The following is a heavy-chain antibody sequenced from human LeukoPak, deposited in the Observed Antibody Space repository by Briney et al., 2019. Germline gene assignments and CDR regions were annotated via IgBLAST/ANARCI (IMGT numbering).Heavy chain of an antibody. CDR3: ARNLGSTWNA. J-gene: IGHJ4*02. D-gene: IGHD1-1*01. CDR1: GGSISSGSYY. V-gene: IGHV4-61*02. CDR2: IYTSGST. Sequence: PSQTLSLTCTVSGGSISSGSYYWSWIRQPAGKGLEWIGRIYTSGSTNYNPSLKSRVTISVDTSKNQFSLKLSSVTAADTAVYYWARNLGSTWNAWGQGTPVTVSS.